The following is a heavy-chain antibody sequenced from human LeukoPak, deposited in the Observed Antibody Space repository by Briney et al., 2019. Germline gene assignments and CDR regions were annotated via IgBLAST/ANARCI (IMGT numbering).Heavy chain of an antibody. V-gene: IGHV4-34*01. Sequence: SETLSLTCAVYGGSFSGYYWSWIRQPPGKGLEWIGEINHSGSTNYNPSLKSRVTISVDTSKNQFSLKLSSVTAADTAVYYRARRREIYYYDSSGPRGWFDPWGQGTLVTVSS. J-gene: IGHJ5*02. CDR3: ARRREIYYYDSSGPRGWFDP. D-gene: IGHD3-22*01. CDR2: INHSGST. CDR1: GGSFSGYY.